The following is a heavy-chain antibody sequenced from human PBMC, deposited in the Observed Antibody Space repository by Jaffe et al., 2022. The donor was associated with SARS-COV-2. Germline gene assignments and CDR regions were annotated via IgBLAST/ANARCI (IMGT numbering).Heavy chain of an antibody. CDR2: MHHSGSF. CDR1: GGSISSYY. CDR3: ASQTSAAGSTDD. V-gene: IGHV4-59*01. Sequence: QVQLQESGPGLVRPSETLSLTCTVSGGSISSYYWSWIRQPPGKGLEWIGYMHHSGSFSYNPSLRGRVTIAVATSKNQVSLIVNSVTAADTAVYYCASQTSAAGSTDDWGQGTLVTVSS. D-gene: IGHD6-13*01. J-gene: IGHJ4*02.